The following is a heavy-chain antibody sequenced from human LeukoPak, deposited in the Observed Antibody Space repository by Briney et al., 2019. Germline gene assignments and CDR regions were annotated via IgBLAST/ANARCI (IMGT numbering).Heavy chain of an antibody. V-gene: IGHV1-8*01. Sequence: GASVKVSCKASGYIFTGYDINWVRQATGQGLEWMGWMNPNSGNTGYAQKFQGRVTMTRDTSISTDYMELSSLISEETAVYYCAREPMRGRAGDNAFDIWGQGTMVTVSS. CDR2: MNPNSGNT. D-gene: IGHD7-27*01. J-gene: IGHJ3*02. CDR3: AREPMRGRAGDNAFDI. CDR1: GYIFTGYD.